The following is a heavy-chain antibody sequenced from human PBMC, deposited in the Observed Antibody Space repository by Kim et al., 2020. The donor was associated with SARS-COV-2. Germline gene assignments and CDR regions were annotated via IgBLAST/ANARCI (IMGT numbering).Heavy chain of an antibody. D-gene: IGHD2-2*01. CDR2: IVVGSGNT. CDR1: GFTFTSSA. J-gene: IGHJ6*02. Sequence: SVKVSCKASGFTFTSSAVQWVRQARGQRLEWIGWIVVGSGNTNYAQKFQERVTITRDMSTSTAYMELSSLRSEDTAVYYCAASYCSSTSCYLGLDYYYYGMDVWGQGTTVTVSS. V-gene: IGHV1-58*01. CDR3: AASYCSSTSCYLGLDYYYYGMDV.